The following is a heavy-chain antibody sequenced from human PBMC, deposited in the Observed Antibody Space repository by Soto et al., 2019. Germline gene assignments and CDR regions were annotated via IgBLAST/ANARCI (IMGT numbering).Heavy chain of an antibody. CDR1: GGSISSSSYY. CDR3: ARNVVPRGVIVRGFDY. CDR2: IYYSGST. D-gene: IGHD3-10*01. V-gene: IGHV4-39*02. J-gene: IGHJ4*02. Sequence: TSETLSLTCTVSGGSISSSSYYWGWIRQPPGKGLEWIGSIYYSGSTYYNPSLKSRVTISIDTSKNHFSLKLSSVTAADTALYYCARNVVPRGVIVRGFDYWGQGTLVTVSS.